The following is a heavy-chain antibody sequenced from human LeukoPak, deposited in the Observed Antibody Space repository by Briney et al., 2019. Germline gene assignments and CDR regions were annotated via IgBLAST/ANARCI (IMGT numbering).Heavy chain of an antibody. D-gene: IGHD2-15*01. CDR3: ARDCSGGSCYGAFDI. J-gene: IGHJ3*02. Sequence: SETLSLTCTVSGASIRSGDYYWSWIRQPPGKGLEWIGYIYDSGSTYYNPSLKSRITISVDTSENRFSLELSSVTATDTAVYYCARDCSGGSCYGAFDIWGQGTMVTVSS. CDR2: IYDSGST. V-gene: IGHV4-30-4*01. CDR1: GASIRSGDYY.